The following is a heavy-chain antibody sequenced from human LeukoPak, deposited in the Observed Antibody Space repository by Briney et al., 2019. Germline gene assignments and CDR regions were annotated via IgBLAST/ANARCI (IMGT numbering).Heavy chain of an antibody. V-gene: IGHV6-1*01. D-gene: IGHD3-10*02. CDR3: AQSYSVMLGTESDYYYYVDV. CDR1: GASVAPNRTV. CDR2: TYYRSMLYY. J-gene: IGHJ6*03. Sequence: TLSLTSSISGASVAPNRTVWNWISQSPSSRLEWLGRTYYRSMLYYAYATSVKGRITINPDTSKNQISLQIISLTSQDTAVYYCAQSYSVMLGTESDYYYYVDVWGKGTTSTVS.